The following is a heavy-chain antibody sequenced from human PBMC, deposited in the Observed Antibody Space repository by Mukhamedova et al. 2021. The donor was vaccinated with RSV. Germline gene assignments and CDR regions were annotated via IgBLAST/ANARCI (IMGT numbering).Heavy chain of an antibody. V-gene: IGHV4-39*01. CDR3: VRRVSYYYGMDV. Sequence: STYYKPSLKSRVTISVDTSKNQLSLKLTSVTAADTAVYYCVRRVSYYYGMDVWGQGTTVTVSS. CDR2: ST. J-gene: IGHJ6*02.